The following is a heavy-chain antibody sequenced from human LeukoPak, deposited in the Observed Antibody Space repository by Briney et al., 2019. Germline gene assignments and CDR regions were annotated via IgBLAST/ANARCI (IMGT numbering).Heavy chain of an antibody. D-gene: IGHD6-19*01. CDR3: AKAVEQWLVRGTSPDY. CDR1: GFTFSSYG. Sequence: GGSLRLSCAASGFTFSSYGMHWVRQAPSKGLEWVAVISYDGSNKYYADSVKGRFTISRDNSKNTLYLQMNSLRAEDTAVYYCAKAVEQWLVRGTSPDYWGQGTLVTVSS. CDR2: ISYDGSNK. J-gene: IGHJ4*02. V-gene: IGHV3-30*18.